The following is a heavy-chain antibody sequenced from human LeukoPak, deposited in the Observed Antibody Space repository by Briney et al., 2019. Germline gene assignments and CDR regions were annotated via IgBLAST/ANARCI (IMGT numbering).Heavy chain of an antibody. CDR1: GFTFSSYG. J-gene: IGHJ3*02. V-gene: IGHV3-30*02. Sequence: GGSLRLSCAASGFTFSSYGMHWVRQAPGKGLEWVAFIRYDGSNKYYADSVKGRFTISRDNSKNTLYLQMNSLRAEDTAVYYCAKEDSSRFSEWLSIHRSHAFDIWGQGTMVTVSS. D-gene: IGHD3-3*01. CDR2: IRYDGSNK. CDR3: AKEDSSRFSEWLSIHRSHAFDI.